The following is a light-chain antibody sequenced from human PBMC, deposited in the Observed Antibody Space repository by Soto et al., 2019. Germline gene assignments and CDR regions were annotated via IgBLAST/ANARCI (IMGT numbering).Light chain of an antibody. CDR2: GAS. CDR1: QSVSSNY. Sequence: EIVLTQSPGILSLSPGDRATLSCRASQSVSSNYLAWYQQKPGQAPRLLIYGASSRATGIPDRFSGSGSGTDFTLTISRLEPEDFAVYYCQRYGTSLPLTFGGGTKVEIK. V-gene: IGKV3-20*01. CDR3: QRYGTSLPLT. J-gene: IGKJ4*01.